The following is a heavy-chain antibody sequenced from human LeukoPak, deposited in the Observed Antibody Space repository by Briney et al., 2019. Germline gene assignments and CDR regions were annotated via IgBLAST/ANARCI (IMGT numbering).Heavy chain of an antibody. Sequence: GGSLRLSCAASGFTFNTYGLHWVRQAPGKGLEWVSAIVGSGGATYYADSVKGRFTISRDNSKNTLSLQLNSLRAEDTAVYYCAKDDDGDYVNYFDYWGQGTLATVSS. J-gene: IGHJ4*02. D-gene: IGHD4-17*01. CDR3: AKDDDGDYVNYFDY. CDR1: GFTFNTYG. CDR2: IVGSGGAT. V-gene: IGHV3-23*01.